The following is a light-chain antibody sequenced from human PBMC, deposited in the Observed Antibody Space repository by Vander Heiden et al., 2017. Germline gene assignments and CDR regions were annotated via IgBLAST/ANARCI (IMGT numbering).Light chain of an antibody. CDR2: KAS. Sequence: DIQMTQSPSTLSASVGDRVTITCRASQSISSWLAWYQQKPGKAPKLLIYKASSLESGVPSRFSGSGSGTEFTLTISSLQPDDFATYYCQRYNSYYTFGQGTKVEIK. J-gene: IGKJ1*01. CDR3: QRYNSYYT. CDR1: QSISSW. V-gene: IGKV1-5*03.